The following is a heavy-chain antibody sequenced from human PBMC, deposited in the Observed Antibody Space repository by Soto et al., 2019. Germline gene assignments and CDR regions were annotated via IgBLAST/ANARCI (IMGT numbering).Heavy chain of an antibody. D-gene: IGHD3-9*01. CDR1: GFTFSSYA. V-gene: IGHV3-23*01. J-gene: IGHJ3*02. CDR3: AKEAYYGIFTGPYPDAFDI. Sequence: EVQLLESGGGLVQPGGSLRLSCAASGFTFSSYAMSWVRQAPGKGLEWVSAISGSGGSTYYADSVKGRFTISRDNSKNTLYLQMNSLRGEGTAVNYCAKEAYYGIFTGPYPDAFDIWGQGTMVTVSS. CDR2: ISGSGGST.